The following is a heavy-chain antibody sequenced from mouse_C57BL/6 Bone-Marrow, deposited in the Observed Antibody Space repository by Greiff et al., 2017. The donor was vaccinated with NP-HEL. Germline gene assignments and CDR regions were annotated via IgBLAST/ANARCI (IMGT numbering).Heavy chain of an antibody. Sequence: QVQLQQSGPGLVQPSQSLSITCTVSGFSLTSYGVHWVRQSPGKGLEWLGVIWSGGSTDYDAACISRLSISKDNSKSQVFFKMNSLQADDTAIYYCASFYGNSYYAMDYWGQGTSVTVSS. CDR1: GFSLTSYG. J-gene: IGHJ4*01. CDR3: ASFYGNSYYAMDY. V-gene: IGHV2-2*01. CDR2: IWSGGST. D-gene: IGHD2-1*01.